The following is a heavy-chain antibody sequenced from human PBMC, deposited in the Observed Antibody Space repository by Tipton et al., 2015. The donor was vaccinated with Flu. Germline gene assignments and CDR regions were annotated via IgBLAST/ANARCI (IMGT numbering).Heavy chain of an antibody. Sequence: LRLSCSVSSGSISSYYWTWVRQAPGKGLEWIGYIYYTGTTSYNPSLKSRVSISVDTSKTQSSLKLSSVTAADAAVYYCARAFLSVTTYYDYRVDVWGHGTTVTVSS. J-gene: IGHJ6*02. V-gene: IGHV4-59*01. CDR2: IYYTGTT. D-gene: IGHD4-11*01. CDR3: ARAFLSVTTYYDYRVDV. CDR1: SGSISSYY.